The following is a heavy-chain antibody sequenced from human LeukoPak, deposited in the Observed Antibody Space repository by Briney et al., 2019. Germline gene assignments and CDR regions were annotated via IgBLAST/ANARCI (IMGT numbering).Heavy chain of an antibody. CDR3: ARARGVAYDILTGYDY. V-gene: IGHV1-46*01. CDR1: GFTFTAYY. Sequence: ASVKVSCKASGFTFTAYYMHWVRQAPGQGLEWMGVINPTGNSRVYAQKFQGRVTMTRDTSTSTAYMELSSLRSEDTAVYYCARARGVAYDILTGYDYWGQGTLVTVSS. CDR2: INPTGNSR. J-gene: IGHJ4*02. D-gene: IGHD3-9*01.